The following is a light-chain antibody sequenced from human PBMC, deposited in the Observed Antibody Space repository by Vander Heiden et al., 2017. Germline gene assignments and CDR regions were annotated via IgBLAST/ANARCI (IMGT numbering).Light chain of an antibody. CDR3: QQHDSTPPCT. CDR2: WAS. J-gene: IGKJ2*02. Sequence: DIVMTQSPDSLAVCLGERATINCKSSQSVLYSSNNKNYLAWYQQKPGQPPKLLIYWASTRESGVPDRFSGSGYGTDFTLTISSRQAEDVAVYYCQQHDSTPPCTFGQGTKLEIK. CDR1: QSVLYSSNNKNY. V-gene: IGKV4-1*01.